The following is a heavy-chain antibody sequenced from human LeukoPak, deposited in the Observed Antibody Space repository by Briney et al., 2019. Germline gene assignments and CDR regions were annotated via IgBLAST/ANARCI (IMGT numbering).Heavy chain of an antibody. Sequence: GGSLRLSCAASGFTFSSYAMSWVRRAPGKGLEWVSAISGSGGSTYYADSVKGRFTISRDNSKNTLYLQMNSLRAEDTAVYYCAKSVAAAGRGYFDYWGQGTLVTVSS. CDR3: AKSVAAAGRGYFDY. V-gene: IGHV3-23*01. J-gene: IGHJ4*02. CDR1: GFTFSSYA. CDR2: ISGSGGST. D-gene: IGHD6-13*01.